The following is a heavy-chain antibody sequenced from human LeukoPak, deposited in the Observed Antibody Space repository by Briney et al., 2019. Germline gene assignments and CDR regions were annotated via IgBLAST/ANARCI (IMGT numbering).Heavy chain of an antibody. D-gene: IGHD6-13*01. CDR1: GYTFTIYY. CDR3: ARDEYQSGEAPPTYSSRKDYYYGMDV. Sequence: ASVKVSCKASGYTFTIYYMHWVRHAPGQGLEWMGIINPSGGSTSYAQKFQGRVTMTRDTSTSTVYMGLSSLRSEDTAVYYCARDEYQSGEAPPTYSSRKDYYYGMDVWGQGTTVTVSS. J-gene: IGHJ6*02. V-gene: IGHV1-46*01. CDR2: INPSGGST.